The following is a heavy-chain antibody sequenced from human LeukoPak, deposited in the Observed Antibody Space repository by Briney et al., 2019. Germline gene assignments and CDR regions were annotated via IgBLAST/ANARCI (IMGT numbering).Heavy chain of an antibody. CDR2: ISRSGSTI. D-gene: IGHD2-15*01. CDR1: GFTFSSYE. Sequence: EGSLRLSCAASGFTFSSYEMNWVRQAPGKGLEWVSYISRSGSTIYYADSVKGRFTISRDNAKKSLYLQMNSLRAEDTAVYYCARAVYCSGGGCFWYFDLWGRGTLVTVSS. CDR3: ARAVYCSGGGCFWYFDL. V-gene: IGHV3-48*03. J-gene: IGHJ2*01.